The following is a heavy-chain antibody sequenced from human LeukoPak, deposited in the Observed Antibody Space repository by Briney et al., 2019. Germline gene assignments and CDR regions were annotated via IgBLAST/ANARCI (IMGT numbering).Heavy chain of an antibody. D-gene: IGHD3-10*01. CDR1: GLTGSHNY. V-gene: IGHV3-21*01. CDR2: ISSSSSYI. CDR3: ARDRKLLWFGELLAYYGMDV. J-gene: IGHJ6*02. Sequence: GGSLRLSCAASGLTGSHNYVSWVRQAPGKGLEWVSSISSSSSYIYYADSVKGRFTISRDNAKNSLYLQMNSLRAEDTAVYYCARDRKLLWFGELLAYYGMDVWGQGTTVTVSS.